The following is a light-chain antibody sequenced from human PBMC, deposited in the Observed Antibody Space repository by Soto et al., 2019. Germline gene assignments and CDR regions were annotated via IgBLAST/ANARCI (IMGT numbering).Light chain of an antibody. Sequence: QSALTQPRSVSGSPGQSLTISCTGTSSDVGGYNYVSWYQQHPGKAPKLMIYYVTKRPSGVPDRFSGSKSGNTASLTISGLQAEDEGDYYCCSHAGSYTYVFGTGTQLTVL. CDR2: YVT. CDR1: SSDVGGYNY. V-gene: IGLV2-11*01. CDR3: CSHAGSYTYV. J-gene: IGLJ1*01.